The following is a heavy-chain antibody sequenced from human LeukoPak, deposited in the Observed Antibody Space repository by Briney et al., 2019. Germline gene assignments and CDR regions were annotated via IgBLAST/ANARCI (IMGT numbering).Heavy chain of an antibody. CDR3: ARDGGDV. J-gene: IGHJ6*04. V-gene: IGHV3-7*01. D-gene: IGHD6-25*01. CDR2: INEDGSGK. CDR1: GFTFGNYW. Sequence: PGGSLRLSCVSSGFTFGNYWMKWVRQAPGKGLEWVASINEDGSGKFSVGSVKDRITISRDNTRNSLDLQINSLTVEDTAIYYCARDGGDVWGTGTTVTVSS.